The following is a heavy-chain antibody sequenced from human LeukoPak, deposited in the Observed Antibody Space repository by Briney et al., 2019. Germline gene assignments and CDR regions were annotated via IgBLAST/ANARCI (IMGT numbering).Heavy chain of an antibody. CDR2: ISSSSSYI. CDR3: TGRGYAYEGDYDY. CDR1: GFTFSSYS. D-gene: IGHD5-18*01. Sequence: GGSLRLSCAASGFTFSSYSMNWVRQAPGKGLEWVSSISSSSSYIYYADSVKGRFTISRDNSQNTLFLQMSSLRAEDTAIYYCTGRGYAYEGDYDYWGQGTLVTVSS. J-gene: IGHJ4*02. V-gene: IGHV3-21*04.